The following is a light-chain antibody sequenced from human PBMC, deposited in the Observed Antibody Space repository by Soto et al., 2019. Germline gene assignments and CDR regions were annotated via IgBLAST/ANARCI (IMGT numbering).Light chain of an antibody. V-gene: IGKV3-20*01. CDR2: GAS. CDR1: QTVSNNY. CDR3: HQYSRSPPT. J-gene: IGKJ5*01. Sequence: EIVLTQSPGTLSLSPVERAPLSCMASQTVSNNYLAWYQQKPGQAPRLLIYGASSRATGLPDRFSGSGSGTDFTLTISRLGPEDFAVYYCHQYSRSPPTFGQGTRLEIK.